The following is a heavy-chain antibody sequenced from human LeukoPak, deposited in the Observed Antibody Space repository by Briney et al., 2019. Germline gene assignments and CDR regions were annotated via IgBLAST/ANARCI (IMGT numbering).Heavy chain of an antibody. D-gene: IGHD3-22*01. CDR2: IKQDGSQK. CDR3: AKAVYYDRSTTNWFDP. J-gene: IGHJ5*02. Sequence: GGSLRLSCAASGFTFSRYWMSWVRQAPGKGLEWVANIKQDGSQKSYVDSVKGRFTISRDNANNLLYLQMNSLRAEDTAVYYCAKAVYYDRSTTNWFDPWGQGTLVTVSS. CDR1: GFTFSRYW. V-gene: IGHV3-7*01.